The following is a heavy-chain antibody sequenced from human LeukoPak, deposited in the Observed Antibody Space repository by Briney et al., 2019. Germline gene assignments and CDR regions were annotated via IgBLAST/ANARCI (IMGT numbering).Heavy chain of an antibody. CDR1: GGSISRGDYY. Sequence: PSQTLSLTCTVSGGSISRGDYYWSWIRQPPGKGLKWIGYIFYSGNTYYNPSLKSRVPISVDTSKNQFSLKLSSVTAADTAVYYCARRRGNTSGFQGYYFDYWGQGTLVTVSS. D-gene: IGHD6-19*01. J-gene: IGHJ4*02. CDR3: ARRRGNTSGFQGYYFDY. V-gene: IGHV4-30-4*01. CDR2: IFYSGNT.